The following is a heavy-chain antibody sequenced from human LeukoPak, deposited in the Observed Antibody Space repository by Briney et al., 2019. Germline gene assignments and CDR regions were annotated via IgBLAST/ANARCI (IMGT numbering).Heavy chain of an antibody. CDR3: ARGRPVIAGDAFDI. J-gene: IGHJ3*02. V-gene: IGHV3-48*01. CDR1: GFTFSTYS. Sequence: GGPLRLSCAASGFTFSTYSMNWVRQAPGKGLEWVSYISSSSSTIYYADSVKGRFTISRDNAKNSLYLQMNSLRAEDTAVYYCARGRPVIAGDAFDIWGQGTMVTVSS. D-gene: IGHD3-16*02. CDR2: ISSSSSTI.